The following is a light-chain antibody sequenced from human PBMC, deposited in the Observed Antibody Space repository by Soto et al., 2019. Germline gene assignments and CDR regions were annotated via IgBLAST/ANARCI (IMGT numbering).Light chain of an antibody. CDR2: GAS. CDR3: QQYASSPLT. CDR1: QSVRSNY. J-gene: IGKJ4*02. V-gene: IGKV3-20*01. Sequence: EIVLTQSPGTLSLSSGDRATLSCRASQSVRSNYLAWYQQKPGQAPRLLIYGASSRATGIPDRFGGSGSGKDFPLTISRLEPEDFAVYYCQQYASSPLTFGGGTKVEIK.